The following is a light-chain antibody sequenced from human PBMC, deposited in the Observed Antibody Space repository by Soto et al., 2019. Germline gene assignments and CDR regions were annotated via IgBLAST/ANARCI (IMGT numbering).Light chain of an antibody. V-gene: IGLV2-23*01. CDR1: SSDVGSYNL. CDR2: EGS. Sequence: QSVLTQPASVSGSPGQSITISCTGTSSDVGSYNLVSWYQQRPGKAPKLMIYEGSKRPSGVSNRFSGSKSGNTASLTISGLQAEDEADYYCCSHAGSSTYVVVGGGTTLTVL. CDR3: CSHAGSSTYVV. J-gene: IGLJ2*01.